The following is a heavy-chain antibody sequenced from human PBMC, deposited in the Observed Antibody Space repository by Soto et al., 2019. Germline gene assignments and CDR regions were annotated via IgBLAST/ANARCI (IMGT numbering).Heavy chain of an antibody. D-gene: IGHD4-17*01. CDR3: ARDYDYGDYYAFEI. J-gene: IGHJ3*02. CDR1: GFTFSSYS. CDR2: ISSGSSYI. V-gene: IGHV3-21*01. Sequence: GGSLRLSCAASGFTFSSYSMNWVRQAPGKGLEWVSSISSGSSYIYYADSVKGRFTISRDNAKNSLYLQMNSLRAEDTAVYYCARDYDYGDYYAFEIWAQGTMVTGSS.